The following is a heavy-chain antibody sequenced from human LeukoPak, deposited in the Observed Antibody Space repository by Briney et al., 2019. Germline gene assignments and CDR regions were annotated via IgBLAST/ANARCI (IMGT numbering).Heavy chain of an antibody. D-gene: IGHD2-15*01. J-gene: IGHJ4*02. V-gene: IGHV4-39*01. CDR2: IYYSGRT. CDR1: GGSISSSDYY. Sequence: SETLSLTCTVSGGSISSSDYYWGWIRQPPGKGLEWIGSIYYSGRTYYSPSLKSRVTISVDTSKNQFSLKLSSVTAADTAVYSCARLFCASGVRCNFDYWGQGTLVTVSS. CDR3: ARLFCASGVRCNFDY.